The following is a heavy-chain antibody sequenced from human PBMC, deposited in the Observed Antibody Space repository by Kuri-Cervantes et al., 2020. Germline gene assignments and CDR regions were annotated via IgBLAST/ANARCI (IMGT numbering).Heavy chain of an antibody. D-gene: IGHD6-13*01. CDR2: IWPGGST. J-gene: IGHJ4*02. CDR3: AGGRFNQLVSLPYHH. V-gene: IGHV4-34*01. CDR1: GASFSGFY. Sequence: SETLSPTCGVSGASFSGFYWSWIRQSPGKGLEWTGEIWPGGSTDYHPSLKSRVTISMDTSRNQVSLSLSSVTAADTAVYYCAGGRFNQLVSLPYHHWGLGTPVTVSS.